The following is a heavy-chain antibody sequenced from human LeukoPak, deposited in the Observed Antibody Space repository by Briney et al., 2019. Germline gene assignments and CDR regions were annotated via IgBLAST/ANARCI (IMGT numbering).Heavy chain of an antibody. D-gene: IGHD6-19*01. J-gene: IGHJ4*02. CDR1: GGSITTTNF. CDR3: ARQPLTFSSGWYASN. CDR2: ISLRGRT. V-gene: IGHV4-4*02. Sequence: SETLSLTCGVSGGSITTTNFWSWVRQPPGGGLEWIGEISLRGRTQYNPSLKSRVNISIDESKNHLYLSLASVTAADTAVYYCARQPLTFSSGWYASNWGQGTLVTVSS.